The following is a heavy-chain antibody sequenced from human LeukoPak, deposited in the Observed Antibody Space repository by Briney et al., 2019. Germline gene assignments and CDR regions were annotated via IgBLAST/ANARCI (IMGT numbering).Heavy chain of an antibody. CDR3: ARPYYYDSRIDP. D-gene: IGHD3-22*01. J-gene: IGHJ5*02. V-gene: IGHV4-30-4*01. CDR2: MYYSGST. Sequence: SETLSLTCTVSGGSISSGDYNWSRIRQPPGKGLEWFAYMYYSGSTYYNPSLKSRVTMSADTSKNQLSLKLSSVTAADTAVYYCARPYYYDSRIDPWGQGILVTVSS. CDR1: GGSISSGDYN.